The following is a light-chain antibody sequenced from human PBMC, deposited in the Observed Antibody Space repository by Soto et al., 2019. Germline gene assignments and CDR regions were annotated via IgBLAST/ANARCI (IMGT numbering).Light chain of an antibody. CDR2: GAS. Sequence: DIVMTHSPATVSVSPGERATLSCRASQSVSSYLAWYQQKPGQAPRLLIYGASTRATGIPARFSGSGSGTEFTLTISSLQSEDFAVYYCQQYNDWPPKRTFGQGTKVDIK. CDR1: QSVSSY. CDR3: QQYNDWPPKRT. V-gene: IGKV3-15*01. J-gene: IGKJ1*01.